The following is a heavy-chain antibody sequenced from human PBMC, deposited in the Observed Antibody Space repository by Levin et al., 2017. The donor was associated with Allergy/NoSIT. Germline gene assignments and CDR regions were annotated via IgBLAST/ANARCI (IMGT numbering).Heavy chain of an antibody. V-gene: IGHV3-30-3*01. CDR3: ARSPWYSSSWFGGYFDT. CDR2: MSSDGSNR. CDR1: GFTFSSYT. D-gene: IGHD6-13*01. Sequence: GESLKISCAASGFTFSSYTMHWVRQPPGKGLEWVAVMSSDGSNRYYADSVKGRFTISRDNSKNTVYLQMNTLRAEDTAVYSCARSPWYSSSWFGGYFDTWGQGTLVTVSS. J-gene: IGHJ4*02.